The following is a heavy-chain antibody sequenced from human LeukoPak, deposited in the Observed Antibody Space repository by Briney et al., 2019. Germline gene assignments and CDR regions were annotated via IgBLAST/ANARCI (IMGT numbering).Heavy chain of an antibody. J-gene: IGHJ4*02. Sequence: GGSLRLSCAASTFTFSNYAMNWVRQAPGKGLEWVSIISGRGDSTFYADSVKGRFTISRDNSKNTLYLQMNSLRAEDTAVYYCAKKRTSNSSGYYLISLLLVFDYWGQGTLVTVSS. CDR2: ISGRGDST. D-gene: IGHD3-22*01. V-gene: IGHV3-23*01. CDR3: AKKRTSNSSGYYLISLLLVFDY. CDR1: TFTFSNYA.